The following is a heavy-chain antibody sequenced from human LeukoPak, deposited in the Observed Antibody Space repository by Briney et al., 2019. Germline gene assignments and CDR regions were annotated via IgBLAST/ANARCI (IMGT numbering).Heavy chain of an antibody. Sequence: PSETLSLTCAVYGGSFSGYYWSWIRQPPGKGLEWMGEINHSGSTNYNPSLKSRVTISVDTSKNQFSLKLSSVTAADTAVYYCARGRSRFDPWGQGTLVTVSS. CDR2: INHSGST. V-gene: IGHV4-34*01. CDR1: GGSFSGYY. J-gene: IGHJ5*02. CDR3: ARGRSRFDP.